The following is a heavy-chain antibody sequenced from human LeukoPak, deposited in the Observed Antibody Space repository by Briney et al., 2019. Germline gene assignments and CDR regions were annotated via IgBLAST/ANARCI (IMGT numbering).Heavy chain of an antibody. V-gene: IGHV3-7*01. Sequence: GGSLRLSCAASEFTFSSYWMSWVRQAPGKGLEWVANIKQDGSEKYYVDSVKGRFTISRDNAKNSLSLQMKSLTADDTAVYYCARDLWGPRGYSFGYHFDYWGQGTLVTVSS. CDR3: ARDLWGPRGYSFGYHFDY. D-gene: IGHD5-18*01. CDR1: EFTFSSYW. CDR2: IKQDGSEK. J-gene: IGHJ4*02.